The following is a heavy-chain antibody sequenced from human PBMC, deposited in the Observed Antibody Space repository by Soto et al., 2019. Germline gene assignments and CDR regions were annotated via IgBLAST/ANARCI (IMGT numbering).Heavy chain of an antibody. CDR3: ARNSGLGTRAVGGSNCYQSSGTDV. Sequence: VSLKISCKGSGYSFTSYWIGWVRQMPGKGLEWMGIIYPGDSDTRYSPSFQGQVTISADKSISTAYLQWSSLKASDTAMYYCARNSGLGTRAVGGSNCYQSSGTDVCGQGNTVTV. V-gene: IGHV5-51*01. CDR1: GYSFTSYW. J-gene: IGHJ6*02. D-gene: IGHD1-26*01. CDR2: IYPGDSDT.